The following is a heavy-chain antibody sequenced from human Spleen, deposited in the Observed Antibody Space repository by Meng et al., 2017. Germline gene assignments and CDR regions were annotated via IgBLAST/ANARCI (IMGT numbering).Heavy chain of an antibody. CDR2: MNPNSGNT. CDR1: GYTFTSYD. CDR3: ARPRRITMGHRYFDY. V-gene: IGHV1-8*01. D-gene: IGHD3-10*01. Sequence: QVQLVRSGAEVKKPGASVKVSCKASGYTFTSYDINWVRQATGQGLEGMGWMNPNSGNTGYAQKFQGRVTMTRNTSISTAYMELSSLRSEDTAVYYCARPRRITMGHRYFDYWGQGTLVTVSS. J-gene: IGHJ4*02.